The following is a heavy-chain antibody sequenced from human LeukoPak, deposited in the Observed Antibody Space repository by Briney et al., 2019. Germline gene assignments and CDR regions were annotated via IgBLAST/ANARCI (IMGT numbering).Heavy chain of an antibody. J-gene: IGHJ3*02. CDR3: ATCGGDCFGAIDI. CDR1: GGSISSYY. V-gene: IGHV4-59*01. D-gene: IGHD2-21*02. CDR2: IYYSGST. Sequence: SETLSLTCTVSGGSISSYYWSWIRQPPGKGLEWIGYIYYSGSTNYNPSLKSRVTISVDTSKNQFSLKLSSVTAADTAVYYCATCGGDCFGAIDIWGQGTMVTVSS.